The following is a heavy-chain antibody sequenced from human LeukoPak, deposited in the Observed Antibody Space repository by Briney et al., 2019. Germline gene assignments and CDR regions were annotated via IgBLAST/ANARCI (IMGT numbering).Heavy chain of an antibody. V-gene: IGHV3-9*01. J-gene: IGHJ5*02. Sequence: GGSLRLSCAASGFTFSSYWMSWVRQAPGKGLEWVSGVSWNSATIGYADSVKGRFTISRDNAKNSLYLQMNSLRAEDTALYYCARAQRGYSYGYSFDPWGQGTLVTVSS. CDR3: ARAQRGYSYGYSFDP. D-gene: IGHD5-18*01. CDR2: VSWNSATI. CDR1: GFTFSSYW.